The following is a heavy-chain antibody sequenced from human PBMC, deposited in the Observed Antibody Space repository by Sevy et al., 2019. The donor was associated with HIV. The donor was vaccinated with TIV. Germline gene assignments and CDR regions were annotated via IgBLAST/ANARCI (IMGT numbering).Heavy chain of an antibody. CDR3: AKEGGSHYDTSGSFDD. J-gene: IGHJ4*02. Sequence: GGSLRLSCTTSGFTFRIYGMSWVRQAPGKGLEWVSAISGSGSSTYYADSVKGRFTISRDNSKNTLYLQMNSLRAEDTAVFYCAKEGGSHYDTSGSFDDWGQGTRVTVSS. V-gene: IGHV3-23*01. CDR2: ISGSGSST. D-gene: IGHD3-22*01. CDR1: GFTFRIYG.